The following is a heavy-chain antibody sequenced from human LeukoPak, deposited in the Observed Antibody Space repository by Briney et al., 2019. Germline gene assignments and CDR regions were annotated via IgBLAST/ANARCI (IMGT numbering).Heavy chain of an antibody. V-gene: IGHV3-23*01. J-gene: IGHJ4*02. CDR1: GFTFSSYA. Sequence: PGGSLRLSCAASGFTFSSYAMSWVRQAPGKGLEWVSAISGSGGSTYYADSVKGRFTISRDSSKNTLYLQMNSLRAEDTAVYYCAKYCSGGSCPLDYWGQGTLVTVSS. CDR3: AKYCSGGSCPLDY. D-gene: IGHD2-15*01. CDR2: ISGSGGST.